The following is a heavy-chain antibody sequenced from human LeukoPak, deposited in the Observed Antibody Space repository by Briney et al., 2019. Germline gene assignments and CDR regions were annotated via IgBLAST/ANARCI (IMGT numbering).Heavy chain of an antibody. Sequence: VASVKVSCKASGGTFSSYAISWVRQAPGQGLEWMGWINTNTGNPTYAQGFTGRFVFSLDTSVSTAYLQISSLKAEDTAVYYCARVRPRGAYSGYSAEDHWGQGTLVTVSS. CDR1: GGTFSSYA. CDR2: INTNTGNP. D-gene: IGHD5-12*01. V-gene: IGHV7-4-1*02. J-gene: IGHJ4*02. CDR3: ARVRPRGAYSGYSAEDH.